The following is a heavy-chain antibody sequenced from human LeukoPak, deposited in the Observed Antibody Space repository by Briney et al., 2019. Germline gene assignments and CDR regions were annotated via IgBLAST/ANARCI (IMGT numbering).Heavy chain of an antibody. D-gene: IGHD3-10*01. CDR3: AKDGPCLIYFSGTYLDY. Sequence: GGSLRLSCAASQFTVSTYGVHSVRQAPGKGLEWVASIRYDGSNKYYTDSMTGRFTISRDNTKKTLYLQMNSLTVEDTAVYYCAKDGPCLIYFSGTYLDYWGQGTLVTVSS. CDR2: IRYDGSNK. J-gene: IGHJ4*02. CDR1: QFTVSTYG. V-gene: IGHV3-30*02.